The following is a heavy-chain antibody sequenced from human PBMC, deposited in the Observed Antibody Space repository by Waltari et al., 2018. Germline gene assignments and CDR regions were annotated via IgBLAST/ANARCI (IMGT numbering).Heavy chain of an antibody. Sequence: QVQLVQSGAEVKKPGASVKVSCKASGYTFTGYYLHWVRQAPGQGLEWMGRINPNSGGTNYAQKFQGRVTMTRDTSKNQFSLKLSSVTAADTAVYYCARIKKLDFWSGSNWFDPWGQGTLVTVSS. V-gene: IGHV1-2*06. J-gene: IGHJ5*02. CDR1: GYTFTGYY. CDR2: INPNSGGT. D-gene: IGHD3-3*01. CDR3: ARIKKLDFWSGSNWFDP.